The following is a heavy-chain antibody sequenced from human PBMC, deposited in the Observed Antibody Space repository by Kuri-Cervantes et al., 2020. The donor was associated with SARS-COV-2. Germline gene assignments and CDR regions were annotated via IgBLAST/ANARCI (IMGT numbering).Heavy chain of an antibody. CDR3: VKDRSGSGSYYYYFDY. D-gene: IGHD3-10*01. Sequence: GESLKISCSASGFTFSSYAMYWVRQAPGKGLEYVSAISSNGGSTYYADSVKGRFTISRDNSKNTLYLQMSSLRAEDTAVYYCVKDRSGSGSYYYYFDYWGQGTLVTVSS. V-gene: IGHV3-64D*08. CDR1: GFTFSSYA. CDR2: ISSNGGST. J-gene: IGHJ4*02.